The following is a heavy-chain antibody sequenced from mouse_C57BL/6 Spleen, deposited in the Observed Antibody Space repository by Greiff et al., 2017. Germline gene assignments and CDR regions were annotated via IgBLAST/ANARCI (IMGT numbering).Heavy chain of an antibody. J-gene: IGHJ4*01. CDR2: ISDGGSYT. CDR1: GFTFSSYA. D-gene: IGHD4-1*01. Sequence: EVKVEESGGGLVKPGGSLKLSCAASGFTFSSYAMSWVRQTPEKRLEWVATISDGGSYTYYPDNVKGRFTISRDNAKNNLYLQMSHLKSEDTAMYYCARDETGGWMDYWGQGTSVTVSS. CDR3: ARDETGGWMDY. V-gene: IGHV5-4*01.